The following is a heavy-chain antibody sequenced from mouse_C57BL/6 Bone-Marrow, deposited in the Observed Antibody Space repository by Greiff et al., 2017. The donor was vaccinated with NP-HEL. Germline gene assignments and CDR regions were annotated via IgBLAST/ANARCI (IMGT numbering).Heavy chain of an antibody. CDR2: INPNNGGT. CDR3: ARREDYDERTWFAY. CDR1: GYTFTDYY. J-gene: IGHJ3*01. Sequence: EVQLQQSGPELVKPGASVKISCKASGYTFTDYYMNWVKQSHGKSLEWIGDINPNNGGTSYNQKFKGKATLTVDKSSSTAYMELRSLTSEDSAVYYCARREDYDERTWFAYWGQGTLVTVSA. V-gene: IGHV1-26*01. D-gene: IGHD2-4*01.